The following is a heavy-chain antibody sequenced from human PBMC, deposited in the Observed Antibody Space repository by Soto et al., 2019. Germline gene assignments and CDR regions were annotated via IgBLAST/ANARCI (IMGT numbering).Heavy chain of an antibody. CDR2: INAGNGNT. Sequence: ASVKVSCKASGYTFTSYAMHWVRQAPGQRLEWMGWINAGNGNTKYSQKFQGRVTITRDTSASTAYMELSSLRSEDTAVYYCASSAPYYDFWSGTSQGGWFDPWGQGTLVTVSS. J-gene: IGHJ5*02. CDR3: ASSAPYYDFWSGTSQGGWFDP. D-gene: IGHD3-3*01. V-gene: IGHV1-3*01. CDR1: GYTFTSYA.